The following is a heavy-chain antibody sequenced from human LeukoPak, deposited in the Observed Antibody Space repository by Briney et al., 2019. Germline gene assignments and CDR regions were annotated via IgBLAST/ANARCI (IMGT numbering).Heavy chain of an antibody. Sequence: SETLSLTCTVSGGSISSYYWGWIRQPAGKGLEWIGRIYTSGSTNYNPSLKSRVTMSVDTSKNQISLKLNSVTAADTAMYYCARDRLVVQGFDYWGRGTLVTVSS. CDR2: IYTSGST. CDR1: GGSISSYY. D-gene: IGHD2-15*01. J-gene: IGHJ4*02. CDR3: ARDRLVVQGFDY. V-gene: IGHV4-4*07.